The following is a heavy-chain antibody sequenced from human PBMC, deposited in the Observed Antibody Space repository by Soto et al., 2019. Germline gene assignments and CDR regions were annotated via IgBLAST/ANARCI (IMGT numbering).Heavy chain of an antibody. D-gene: IGHD1-26*01. V-gene: IGHV1-69*02. CDR2: VIPILDIA. Sequence: QVQLVQSGAEVKKPGSSVKVSCKASGDTFSSYTISWVRQAPGQGLEWMGRVIPILDIANYAQKFQGRVTSTAERSRSGAYMELSRLRSEDTAVYYCAAGGHGAFGSWGRGTMVTGSS. CDR3: AAGGHGAFGS. J-gene: IGHJ3*02. CDR1: GDTFSSYT.